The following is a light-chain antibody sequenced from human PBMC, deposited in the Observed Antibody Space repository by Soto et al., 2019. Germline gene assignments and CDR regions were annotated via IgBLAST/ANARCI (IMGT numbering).Light chain of an antibody. CDR2: DAS. Sequence: DIQMTQSPSTLSASVGDRVTITCRASRSISSWLAWYQQKAGKAPKLLIYDASSLQSGVPSRFSGSGSGTEFTLTISSLQPDDFATYYCQQYNSYSGYTFGQGTKLEIK. V-gene: IGKV1-5*01. J-gene: IGKJ2*01. CDR1: RSISSW. CDR3: QQYNSYSGYT.